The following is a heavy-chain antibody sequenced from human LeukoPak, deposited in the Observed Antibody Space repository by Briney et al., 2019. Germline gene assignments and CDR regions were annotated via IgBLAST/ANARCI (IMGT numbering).Heavy chain of an antibody. D-gene: IGHD6-6*01. Sequence: GGSLRLSCAASGFTFTTYWMSWVRQAPGKGLEWVANIKQDGTEKYYVDSVKGRFTISRDNAKNSLYLQMNSLRAEDTAVYYCARKESFAARDAFDIWGQGTMVTVSS. V-gene: IGHV3-7*01. J-gene: IGHJ3*02. CDR2: IKQDGTEK. CDR1: GFTFTTYW. CDR3: ARKESFAARDAFDI.